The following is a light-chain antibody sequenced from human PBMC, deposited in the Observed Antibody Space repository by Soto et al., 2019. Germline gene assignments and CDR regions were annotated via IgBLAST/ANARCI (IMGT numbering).Light chain of an antibody. V-gene: IGLV2-14*01. CDR2: DVS. Sequence: QSVLTQPASVSGSPGQSITISCTGTSSDVGGYNYVSWYQQYPGKAPKLMIYDVSNRPSGVSNRFSGSKSGNTASLTISGLQAEDEADYYCSSYTSSNTRAFGTGTKVTVL. CDR1: SSDVGGYNY. CDR3: SSYTSSNTRA. J-gene: IGLJ1*01.